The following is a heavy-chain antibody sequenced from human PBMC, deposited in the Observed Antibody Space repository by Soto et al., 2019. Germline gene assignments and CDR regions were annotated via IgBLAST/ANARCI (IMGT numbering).Heavy chain of an antibody. Sequence: GASVKVSCKASGGTFSSYAISWVRQAPGQGLEWMGGIIPIFGTANYAQKFQGRVTITADESTSTAYMELSSLRSEDTAVYYCARDLDCSGGSCYIFYGMDVWGQGTTVTVSS. CDR2: IIPIFGTA. CDR1: GGTFSSYA. CDR3: ARDLDCSGGSCYIFYGMDV. J-gene: IGHJ6*02. D-gene: IGHD2-15*01. V-gene: IGHV1-69*13.